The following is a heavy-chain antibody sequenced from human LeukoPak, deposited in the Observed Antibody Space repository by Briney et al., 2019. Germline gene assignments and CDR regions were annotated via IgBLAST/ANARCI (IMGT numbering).Heavy chain of an antibody. CDR2: IYYSGST. CDR1: GGSISSSSYY. CDR3: ARIGMIVVVL. Sequence: SETLSLTCTVSGGSISSSSYYWGWIRQPPGKGLEWIGSIYYSGSTYYNPSLKSRVTISVDTSKNQFSLKLSSVTAADTAVYYCARIGMIVVVLWGQGTLVTVSS. V-gene: IGHV4-39*01. D-gene: IGHD3-22*01. J-gene: IGHJ4*02.